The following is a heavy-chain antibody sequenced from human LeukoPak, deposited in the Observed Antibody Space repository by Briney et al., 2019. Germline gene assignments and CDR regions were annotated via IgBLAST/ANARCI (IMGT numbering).Heavy chain of an antibody. CDR3: ARGGELSSSAAVDY. Sequence: SQTVSLTCTVSGGSISSGGYYWSWIRQPPGKGLEWIGYIYHSGSTYYNPSLKSRVTISVDRSKNQFSLKLSSVTAADTAVYYCARGGELSSSAAVDYWGQGTLVTVSS. CDR2: IYHSGST. V-gene: IGHV4-30-2*01. D-gene: IGHD2-21*01. CDR1: GGSISSGGYY. J-gene: IGHJ4*02.